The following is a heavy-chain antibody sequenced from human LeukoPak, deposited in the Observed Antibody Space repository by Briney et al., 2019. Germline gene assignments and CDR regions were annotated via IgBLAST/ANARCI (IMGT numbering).Heavy chain of an antibody. V-gene: IGHV4-61*08. CDR3: ARGHYDFLI. J-gene: IGHJ3*02. CDR1: GGSISSGGYY. Sequence: SETLSLTCTVSGGSISSGGYYWSWIRQPPGKGLEWIGYIYYSGSTNYNPSLKSRVTISVDTSKNQFSLKLSSVTAADTAVYYCARGHYDFLIWGQGTMVTVSS. CDR2: IYYSGST. D-gene: IGHD3-3*01.